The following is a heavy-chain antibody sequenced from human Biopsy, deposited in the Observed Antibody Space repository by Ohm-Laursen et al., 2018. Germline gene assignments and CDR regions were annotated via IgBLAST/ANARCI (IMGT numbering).Heavy chain of an antibody. D-gene: IGHD6-13*01. CDR1: GGSISNYY. Sequence: GTLSLTCAVSGGSISNYYWSWIRQPAGKGLEWIGRIYSSGSTNYNPSLKSRVTMSVDTSKNQFSLILSSMTAADTAVYYCAREPRIAAVAYFDPWSQGTLVTVSS. CDR3: AREPRIAAVAYFDP. CDR2: IYSSGST. V-gene: IGHV4-4*07. J-gene: IGHJ5*02.